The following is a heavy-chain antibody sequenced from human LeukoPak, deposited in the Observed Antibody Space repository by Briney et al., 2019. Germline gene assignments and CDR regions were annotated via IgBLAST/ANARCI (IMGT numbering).Heavy chain of an antibody. Sequence: PGGSLRLSCAASGFTFKNAWMNWVRQAPGKGLECVGRIKSKTDSGTTDYAAPVKGRFTISRDDSKNTLYLQMNSLKTEDTAVYYCTRGYDVLTGLSYFDYWGQGALVTVSS. J-gene: IGHJ4*02. CDR1: GFTFKNAW. V-gene: IGHV3-15*01. CDR2: IKSKTDSGTT. CDR3: TRGYDVLTGLSYFDY. D-gene: IGHD3-9*01.